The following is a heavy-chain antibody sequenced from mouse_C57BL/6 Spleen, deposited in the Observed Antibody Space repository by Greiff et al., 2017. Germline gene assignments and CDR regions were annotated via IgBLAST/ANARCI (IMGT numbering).Heavy chain of an antibody. V-gene: IGHV1-80*01. Sequence: VQLQQSGAELVKPGASVKISCTASGYAFNSYWMNWVKQRPGQGLEWIGQIYPGDGDTNYNGKFKGKATLTADKSSSTAYLQLSSLTSEDSAVYFCARGTGPDCFDYWGQGTTLTVSS. CDR2: IYPGDGDT. CDR1: GYAFNSYW. D-gene: IGHD2-14*01. CDR3: ARGTGPDCFDY. J-gene: IGHJ2*01.